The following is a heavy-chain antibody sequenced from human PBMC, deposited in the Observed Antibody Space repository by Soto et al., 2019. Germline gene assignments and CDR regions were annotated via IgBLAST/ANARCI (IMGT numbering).Heavy chain of an antibody. CDR1: GFPFSSYA. D-gene: IGHD4-17*01. Sequence: GVSLRLSCAASGFPFSSYAMSWVRQAPGKGLEWVSAISGSGGSTYYADSVKGRFTIPRDNSKNTLYLQMNSLRAEDTAVYYCATHSGPTVVTYFDHWGQGTMVTFSS. V-gene: IGHV3-23*01. CDR2: ISGSGGST. J-gene: IGHJ4*02. CDR3: ATHSGPTVVTYFDH.